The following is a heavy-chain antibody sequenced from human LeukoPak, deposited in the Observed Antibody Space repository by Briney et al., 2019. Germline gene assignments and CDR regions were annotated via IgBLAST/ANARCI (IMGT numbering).Heavy chain of an antibody. CDR2: INHSGST. J-gene: IGHJ6*03. V-gene: IGHV4-34*01. Sequence: PSKTLSLTCAVYGGSFSGYYWSWIRQPPGKGLEWIGEINHSGSTNYNPSLKSRVTISVDTSKNQFSLKLSSVTAVDTAVYYCARGAMVRGIQYYMDVWGKGTTVTISS. CDR3: ARGAMVRGIQYYMDV. CDR1: GGSFSGYY. D-gene: IGHD3-10*01.